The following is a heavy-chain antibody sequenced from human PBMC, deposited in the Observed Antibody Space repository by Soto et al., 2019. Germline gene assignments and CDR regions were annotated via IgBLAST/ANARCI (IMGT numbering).Heavy chain of an antibody. CDR1: GFTFSSYA. CDR3: AKDSPDQSTINWFDP. CDR2: ISGSGGSK. J-gene: IGHJ5*02. V-gene: IGHV3-23*01. Sequence: GGSLRLSCAASGFTFSSYAMSWVRQAPGKGLEWVSAISGSGGSKYYEDSVKGRFTISRDNSKNTLYLQMNSLRAEDTAVYYCAKDSPDQSTINWFDPWGQGTLVTVSS.